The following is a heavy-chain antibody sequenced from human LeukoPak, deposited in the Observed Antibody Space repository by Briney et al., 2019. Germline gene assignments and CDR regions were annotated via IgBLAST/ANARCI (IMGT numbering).Heavy chain of an antibody. Sequence: GASVKVSCKASGYTFTSYYMHWVRQASGQGLEWMGIINPSGGSTNYAQKFQGRVTMTRDTSTSTVYMELSSLRSEDTAVYYCARDPNYYDSSGYVDYWGQGTLVTVSS. V-gene: IGHV1-46*01. CDR1: GYTFTSYY. CDR2: INPSGGST. CDR3: ARDPNYYDSSGYVDY. J-gene: IGHJ4*02. D-gene: IGHD3-22*01.